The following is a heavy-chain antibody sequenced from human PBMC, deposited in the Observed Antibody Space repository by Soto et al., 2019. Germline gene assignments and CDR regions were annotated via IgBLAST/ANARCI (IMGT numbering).Heavy chain of an antibody. Sequence: GGSLTLSCAASGFPFSSYAMSWVRQAPGKGLEWVSAISGSGGSTYYADSVKGRFTISRDNSKNTLYLQMNSLRAEDTAVYYCAKVLLGSRYYYGLDVWGQGTTVTVSS. J-gene: IGHJ6*02. CDR3: AKVLLGSRYYYGLDV. V-gene: IGHV3-23*01. CDR1: GFPFSSYA. CDR2: ISGSGGST.